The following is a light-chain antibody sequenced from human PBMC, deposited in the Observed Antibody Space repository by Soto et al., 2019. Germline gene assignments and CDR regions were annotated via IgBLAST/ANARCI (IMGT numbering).Light chain of an antibody. CDR3: QQYASSPLT. V-gene: IGKV3-20*01. J-gene: IGKJ4*01. CDR1: QSVRSNY. Sequence: EIVLTQSPGTLSLSSGERATLSCRASQSVRSNYLAWYQQKPGQAPRLLIYGASSRATGIPDRFGGSGSGTDFTLTISRLEPEDFAVYYCQQYASSPLTFRGGTKVEIK. CDR2: GAS.